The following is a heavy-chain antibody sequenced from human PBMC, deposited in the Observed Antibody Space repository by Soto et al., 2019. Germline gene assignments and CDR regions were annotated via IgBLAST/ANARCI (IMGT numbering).Heavy chain of an antibody. J-gene: IGHJ4*02. CDR1: GFTFSSYA. CDR2: ISGSGGST. Sequence: GGSLRLSCAASGFTFSSYAMSWVRQAPGKGLEWVSAISGSGGSTYYADSVKGRFTISRDNSKNTLYLQMNSLRAEDTAVYYCAKELWFGELSDWNFDYWGQGTLVTVSS. D-gene: IGHD3-10*01. V-gene: IGHV3-23*01. CDR3: AKELWFGELSDWNFDY.